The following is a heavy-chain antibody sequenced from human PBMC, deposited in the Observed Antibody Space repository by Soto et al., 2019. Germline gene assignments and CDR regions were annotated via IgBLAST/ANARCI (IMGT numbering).Heavy chain of an antibody. CDR1: GFSVSSYS. CDR2: FRAGGDDGTT. J-gene: IGHJ4*02. D-gene: IGHD3-10*01. CDR3: AKKVNSGSGSQYFDY. V-gene: IGHV3-23*01. Sequence: GGSLRLSCVASGFSVSSYSMSWVRQATGKGLEWVSGFRAGGDDGTTYYADSVKGRFTISRDNSKNTLFLQMNSLRAEDTAIYYCAKKVNSGSGSQYFDYFGQGTLVTVSS.